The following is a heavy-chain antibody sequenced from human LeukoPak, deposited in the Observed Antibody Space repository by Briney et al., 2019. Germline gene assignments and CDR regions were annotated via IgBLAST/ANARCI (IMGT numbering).Heavy chain of an antibody. Sequence: SETLSLTCAVYGGSFSGYYWSWIRQPPGKGLEWIGEINHSGSTNYNPSLKSRVTISVDTSKNQYSLKLSSVPAADTAVYYCARDRRGLLDYWGQGTLVTVSS. CDR1: GGSFSGYY. V-gene: IGHV4-34*01. CDR2: INHSGST. J-gene: IGHJ4*02. D-gene: IGHD3-10*01. CDR3: ARDRRGLLDY.